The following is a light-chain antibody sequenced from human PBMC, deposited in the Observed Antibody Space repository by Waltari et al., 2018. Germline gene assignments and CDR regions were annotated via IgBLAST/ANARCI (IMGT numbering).Light chain of an antibody. CDR1: QSISNW. CDR2: AAS. CDR3: QQYYSTPGT. V-gene: IGKV1-5*01. Sequence: DIQMTQSPSTLSASVGDRVTITCRASQSISNWLTWYQQKPGKAPKLLIYAASTLQSGVPSRFSGAGSGTEFSLTISSLQPDDFASYYCQQYYSTPGTFGHGTKLDIK. J-gene: IGKJ2*01.